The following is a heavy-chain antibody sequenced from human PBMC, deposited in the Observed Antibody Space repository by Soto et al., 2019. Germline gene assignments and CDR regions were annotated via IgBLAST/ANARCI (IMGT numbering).Heavy chain of an antibody. Sequence: QLQLQESGSRLVKPSQTLSLTCAVSGASIITGGYSWCWLRQPPGRGLEWSGYIYPTGTTDYNPSLMSRVSMSLDMYKNQLSLKMSSVTAAAAAVYFCAPPFYYGGGAFDTWGRGTMVTVSS. CDR2: IYPTGTT. D-gene: IGHD3-10*01. CDR1: GASIITGGYS. J-gene: IGHJ3*02. CDR3: APPFYYGGGAFDT. V-gene: IGHV4-30-2*01.